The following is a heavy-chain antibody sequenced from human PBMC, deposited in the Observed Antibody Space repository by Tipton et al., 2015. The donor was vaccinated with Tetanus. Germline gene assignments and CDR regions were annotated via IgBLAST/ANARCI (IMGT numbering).Heavy chain of an antibody. CDR2: ISSGSDDI. Sequence: SLRLSCAASDFTISPYGMNWVRQSPEKGLEWPSYISSGSDDIKYADSVKGRFTISRDNAKNSLYLQMNSLRGEDTAVYYCTRDRWWRGGPDYWDQGTLVIVSS. D-gene: IGHD2-15*01. CDR1: DFTISPYG. CDR3: TRDRWWRGGPDY. V-gene: IGHV3-48*01. J-gene: IGHJ4*02.